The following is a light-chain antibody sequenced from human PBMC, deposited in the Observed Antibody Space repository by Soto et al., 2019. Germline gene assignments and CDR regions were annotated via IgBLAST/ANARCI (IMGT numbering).Light chain of an antibody. CDR3: QQYNKWPLT. J-gene: IGKJ4*01. Sequence: EIVMTQSPATLSVSPGERATLSCRDSQSVSRNLAWYQKKPGQATRLLIYGASTRATDIAARISGSGSGTEFTITISSLQFEDCAVYYCQQYNKWPLTFGGGTKVEIK. CDR1: QSVSRN. V-gene: IGKV3-15*01. CDR2: GAS.